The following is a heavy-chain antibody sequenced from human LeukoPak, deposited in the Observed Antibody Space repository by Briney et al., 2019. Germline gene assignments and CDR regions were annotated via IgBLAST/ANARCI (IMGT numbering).Heavy chain of an antibody. Sequence: TASETLSLTCSVSGYSIGSGYYWGWIRQSPGKGPEWIGSIYYTGSTNYNPSLKSRATISLDTSKNQFSLKLTSVTAADTAVYYCASVRGYSSGWYASGFDPWGQGTLVTVSS. J-gene: IGHJ5*02. CDR2: IYYTGST. V-gene: IGHV4-38-2*02. CDR3: ASVRGYSSGWYASGFDP. CDR1: GYSIGSGYY. D-gene: IGHD6-19*01.